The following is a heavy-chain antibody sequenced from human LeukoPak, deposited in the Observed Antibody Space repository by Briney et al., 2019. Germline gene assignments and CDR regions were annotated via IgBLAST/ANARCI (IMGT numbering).Heavy chain of an antibody. CDR3: AKDKGTWGALDI. Sequence: TGGSLRLSCAASGFTFSSYGMHWVRQAPGKGLEWVSTITGSADSTFYAVSVKGRFTISRDNSKNTLDLQMNSLRAEDTALYYCAKDKGTWGALDIWGKGTTVTVS. CDR1: GFTFSSYG. J-gene: IGHJ6*03. D-gene: IGHD1-1*01. V-gene: IGHV3-23*01. CDR2: ITGSADST.